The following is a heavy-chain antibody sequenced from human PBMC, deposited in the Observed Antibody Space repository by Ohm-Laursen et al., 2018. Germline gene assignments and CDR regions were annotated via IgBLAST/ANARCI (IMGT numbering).Heavy chain of an antibody. D-gene: IGHD6-19*01. CDR1: GFTFSSYW. CDR3: AREELESSGWAD. CDR2: IKEDGSVK. Sequence: SLRLSCTASGFTFSSYWMTRVRQASGKGLEWVANIKEDGSVKQYVDSVKGRFTISRDNAKNTLYLQMNSLRAEDTAVYYCAREELESSGWADWGQGTLVTVSS. V-gene: IGHV3-7*01. J-gene: IGHJ4*02.